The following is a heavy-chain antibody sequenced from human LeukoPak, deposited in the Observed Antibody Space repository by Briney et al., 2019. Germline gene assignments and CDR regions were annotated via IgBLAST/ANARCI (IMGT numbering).Heavy chain of an antibody. CDR1: GFTVSSYW. V-gene: IGHV3-7*01. CDR2: INQDVGAK. J-gene: IGHJ4*02. Sequence: GGSVRLSCAASGFTVSSYWMSWARQAAGDGLEWVASINQDVGAKYYVGSVKGRCTIPRDNAKNSLYLQRNSLRAEDTAVYCCATFPDGDSKFNYWGQGTLVTVSS. D-gene: IGHD5-24*01. CDR3: ATFPDGDSKFNY.